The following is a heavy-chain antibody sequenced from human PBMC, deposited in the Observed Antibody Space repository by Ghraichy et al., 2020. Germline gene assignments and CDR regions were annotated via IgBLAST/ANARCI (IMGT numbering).Heavy chain of an antibody. CDR1: GYSFTSYW. CDR3: ARQGTQAYYGMDV. D-gene: IGHD3-10*01. V-gene: IGHV5-51*01. Sequence: GESLNISCKGSGYSFTSYWIGWVRQMPGKGLEWMGIIYPGDSDTRYSPSFQGQVTISADKSISTAYLQWSSLKASDTAMYYCARQGTQAYYGMDVWGQGTTVTVSS. J-gene: IGHJ6*02. CDR2: IYPGDSDT.